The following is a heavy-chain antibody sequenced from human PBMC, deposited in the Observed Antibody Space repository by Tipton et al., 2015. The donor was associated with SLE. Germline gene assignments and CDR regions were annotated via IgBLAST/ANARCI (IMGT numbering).Heavy chain of an antibody. V-gene: IGHV4-4*07. CDR2: IYASGST. J-gene: IGHJ6*02. CDR3: ARRRECGSCPEAYAYYYGMDV. Sequence: TLSLTCTVSGGSLSSYYWSWIRQPAGKGLEWIGRIYASGSTEYNPSLKSRVTISVDPSKNQFSLRLTSLTAADTAVYYCARRRECGSCPEAYAYYYGMDVWGQGTTVTVSS. CDR1: GGSLSSYY. D-gene: IGHD2-2*01.